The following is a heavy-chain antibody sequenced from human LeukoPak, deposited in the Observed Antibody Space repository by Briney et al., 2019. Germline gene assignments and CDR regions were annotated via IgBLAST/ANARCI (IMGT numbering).Heavy chain of an antibody. CDR3: ARWPYCSGASCSRDY. CDR2: INHSGST. D-gene: IGHD2-15*01. Sequence: SETLSLTCAVYGGSFSGYYWSWIRQPPGKGLEWIGEINHSGSTNYNPSLKSRVTISVDTSKNQFSLKLSSVTAADTAVYYCARWPYCSGASCSRDYWGQGALVSVSS. CDR1: GGSFSGYY. V-gene: IGHV4-34*01. J-gene: IGHJ4*02.